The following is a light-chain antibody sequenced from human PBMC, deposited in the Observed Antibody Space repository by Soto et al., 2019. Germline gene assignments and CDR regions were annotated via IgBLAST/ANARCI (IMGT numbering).Light chain of an antibody. CDR2: VAS. J-gene: IGKJ4*01. Sequence: EIVMTQSPATLSVSPGERATLSCRASQSVSSNLAWYQQKPGQTPKLLIYVASTRATGIPARFSGGGSGTEFTLTISSLQSEDFAVYYCQQYNVWPLTFGGGTNVEFK. CDR3: QQYNVWPLT. V-gene: IGKV3-15*01. CDR1: QSVSSN.